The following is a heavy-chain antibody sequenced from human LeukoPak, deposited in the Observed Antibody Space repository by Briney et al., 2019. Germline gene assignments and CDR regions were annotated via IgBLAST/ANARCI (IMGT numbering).Heavy chain of an antibody. CDR2: ISHDGSNK. D-gene: IGHD4-17*01. J-gene: IGHJ6*02. V-gene: IGHV3-30*18. CDR1: GFTFSSYG. CDR3: AKPDGDSTYYYYGMDV. Sequence: GRSLRLSCAASGFTFSSYGMHWVRQAPGKGLEWVADISHDGSNKYYADSVKGRFTISRDNSKNTLYLQMNSLRAEDTAVYYCAKPDGDSTYYYYGMDVWGQGTTVTVSS.